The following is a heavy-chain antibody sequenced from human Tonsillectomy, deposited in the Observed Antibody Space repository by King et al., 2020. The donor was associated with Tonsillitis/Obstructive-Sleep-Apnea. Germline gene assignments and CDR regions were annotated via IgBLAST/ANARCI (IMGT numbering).Heavy chain of an antibody. V-gene: IGHV1-2*02. Sequence: VQLVESGAEVKKPGASVKVSCKASGYNFTGYYMHWVRQAPGQGLEWMGWINPNSGGTNYAQKFQGRVTMTRKTSISTAYMELLRLRSDDTAVYYCARDGGNCSSTRCNTGDNWFDPWGQGTLVTVSS. CDR1: GYNFTGYY. CDR2: INPNSGGT. J-gene: IGHJ5*02. CDR3: ARDGGNCSSTRCNTGDNWFDP. D-gene: IGHD2-2*02.